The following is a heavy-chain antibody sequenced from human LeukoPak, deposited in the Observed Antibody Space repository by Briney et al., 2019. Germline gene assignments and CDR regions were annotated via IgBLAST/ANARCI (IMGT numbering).Heavy chain of an antibody. D-gene: IGHD6-13*01. V-gene: IGHV1-2*02. CDR2: INPNSGGT. Sequence: ASVKVSCKASGYTFTGYYMHWVRQAPGQGLEWMGWINPNSGGTNYAQKFQGRVTMTRDTSISTAYMELSRLRSDDTAVYYCARDGGSSSSWYFYYYYVDVWGKGTTVTVSS. J-gene: IGHJ6*03. CDR1: GYTFTGYY. CDR3: ARDGGSSSSWYFYYYYVDV.